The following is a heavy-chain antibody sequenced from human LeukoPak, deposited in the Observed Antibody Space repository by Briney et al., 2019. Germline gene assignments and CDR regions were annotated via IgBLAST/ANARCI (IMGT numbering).Heavy chain of an antibody. CDR2: ISSSSSTI. V-gene: IGHV3-48*01. CDR1: GFTFSSYS. CDR3: AGEGVLEWLLPDY. D-gene: IGHD3-3*01. J-gene: IGHJ4*02. Sequence: GGSLRLSCAASGFTFSSYSMNWVRQAPGKGLEWVSYISSSSSTIYYADSVKGRFTISRDNAKNSLYLQMNSLRAEDTAVYYCAGEGVLEWLLPDYWGQGTLVTVSS.